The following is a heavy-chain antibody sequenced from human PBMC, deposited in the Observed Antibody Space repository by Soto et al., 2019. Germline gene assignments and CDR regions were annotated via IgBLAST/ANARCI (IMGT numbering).Heavy chain of an antibody. V-gene: IGHV4-31*03. Sequence: QVQLHESGPELVKPSQTLSLTCSVSGGSITTNGHYWTWIRQHPGQGLEWIAYIYYTGNSYLNPSLKSRLSISVDTSKNQFSLELRSGTAADTAVYYCAREQWGFDSWGQGTLVTVSS. J-gene: IGHJ4*02. CDR2: IYYTGNS. CDR1: GGSITTNGHY. CDR3: AREQWGFDS. D-gene: IGHD6-19*01.